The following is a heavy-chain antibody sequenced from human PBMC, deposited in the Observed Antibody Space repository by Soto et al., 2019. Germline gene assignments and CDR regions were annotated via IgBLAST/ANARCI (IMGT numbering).Heavy chain of an antibody. D-gene: IGHD2-8*01. J-gene: IGHJ4*02. CDR1: GTSISSYY. CDR2: IHYSGTT. Sequence: TLSLTCTVSGTSISSYYWSWIRQPPGKGLEWIANIHYSGTTNYNPSLASRVTLSVDTSKNQFSLKMTSVTAADRAMYFCARYNSYAIDYWGRGTLVTVSS. V-gene: IGHV4-59*01. CDR3: ARYNSYAIDY.